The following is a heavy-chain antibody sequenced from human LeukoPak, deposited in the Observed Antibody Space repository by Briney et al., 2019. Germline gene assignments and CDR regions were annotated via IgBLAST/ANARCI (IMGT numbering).Heavy chain of an antibody. V-gene: IGHV3-23*01. D-gene: IGHD2-2*01. CDR3: AKSRGYIVVVPAPLDY. Sequence: PGGSLRLSCAASGFTFSSYAMSRVRQAPGKGLEWVSAISGSGGSTYYADSVKGRFTISRDNSKNTLYLQMNSLRAEDTAVYYCAKSRGYIVVVPAPLDYWGQGTLVTVSS. CDR1: GFTFSSYA. CDR2: ISGSGGST. J-gene: IGHJ4*02.